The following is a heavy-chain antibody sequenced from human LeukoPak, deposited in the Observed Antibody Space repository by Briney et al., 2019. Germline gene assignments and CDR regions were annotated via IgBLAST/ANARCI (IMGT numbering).Heavy chain of an antibody. CDR1: GFTLSRYG. V-gene: IGHV3-33*01. J-gene: IGHJ4*02. CDR2: IWSDGSNK. D-gene: IGHD2-15*01. CDR3: ARLGYCSGGSCYGSDY. Sequence: GRSLRLPCAASGFTLSRYGMHGVRQGPGKGLEWVAVIWSDGSNKYYADSVKGRFTISRDNSKNTMYLQMNSLRADDTAVYYCARLGYCSGGSCYGSDYWGQGTLVTVSS.